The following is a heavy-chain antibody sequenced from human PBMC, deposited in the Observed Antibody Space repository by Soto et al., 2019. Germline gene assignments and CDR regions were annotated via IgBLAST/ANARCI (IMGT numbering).Heavy chain of an antibody. CDR1: GGTFSSYA. J-gene: IGHJ6*02. Sequence: SVKVSCKASGGTFSSYAISWVRQAPGQGLEWMGGIIPIFGTANYAQKFQGRVTITADESTSTAYMELSSLRSEDTAVYYCARGVGWIKQLVSIPPDYYYYGMDVWGQGTTVTVSS. CDR3: ARGVGWIKQLVSIPPDYYYYGMDV. CDR2: IIPIFGTA. D-gene: IGHD6-6*01. V-gene: IGHV1-69*13.